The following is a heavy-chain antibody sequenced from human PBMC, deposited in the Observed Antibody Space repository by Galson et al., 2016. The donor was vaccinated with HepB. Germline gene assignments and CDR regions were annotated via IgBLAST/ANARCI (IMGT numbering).Heavy chain of an antibody. Sequence: QSGAEVTKPRESLKISCQGSGSSFSNYWIGWVRHMPGKGLEWMGIIYPGDSDAKYSPPFQGQVTISADKSISTAYLQWSSLRASDTAMYYCARIPHIVVVNAAFTAYFDYWGQGTLVPVSS. D-gene: IGHD2-21*01. J-gene: IGHJ4*02. V-gene: IGHV5-51*01. CDR2: IYPGDSDA. CDR3: ARIPHIVVVNAAFTAYFDY. CDR1: GSSFSNYW.